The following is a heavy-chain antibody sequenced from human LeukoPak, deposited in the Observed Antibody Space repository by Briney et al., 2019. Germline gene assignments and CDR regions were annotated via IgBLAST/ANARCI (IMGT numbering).Heavy chain of an antibody. CDR2: IYSGGST. D-gene: IGHD6-13*01. CDR1: GFTVSSNY. CDR3: ARDSSSSWYPGGDV. V-gene: IGHV3-66*01. Sequence: PGGSLRLSCAASGFTVSSNYMSWVRQAPGKGLEWVSVIYSGGSTYYADSVKGRFTISRGNSKNTLYLQMNSLRAEDTAVYYCARDSSSSWYPGGDVWGQGTTVTVSS. J-gene: IGHJ6*02.